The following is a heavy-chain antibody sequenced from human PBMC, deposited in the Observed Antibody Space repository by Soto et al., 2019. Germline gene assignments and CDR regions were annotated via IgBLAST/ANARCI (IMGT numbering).Heavy chain of an antibody. J-gene: IGHJ5*02. CDR1: GGSVSSGSYY. CDR2: IYYSGST. D-gene: IGHD2-2*01. CDR3: ARDGGYCSSTSCLPREVWFDP. Sequence: SETLSLTCTVSGGSVSSGSYYWSWIRQPPGKGLEWIGYIYYSGSTNYNPSLKSRVTISVDTSKNQFSLKLSSVTAADTAVYYCARDGGYCSSTSCLPREVWFDPWGQGTLVTVSS. V-gene: IGHV4-61*01.